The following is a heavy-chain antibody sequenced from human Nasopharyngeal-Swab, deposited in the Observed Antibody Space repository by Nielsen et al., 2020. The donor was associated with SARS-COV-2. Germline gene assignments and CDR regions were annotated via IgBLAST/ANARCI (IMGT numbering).Heavy chain of an antibody. CDR2: ISYVGSNE. CDR1: GFPFSSSG. V-gene: IGHV3-30*18. J-gene: IGHJ4*02. Sequence: SCAASGFPFSSSGMDWVRQAPGKGLEWVAVISYVGSNEYYGDSVKGRFTISRDNSKNTLYLQMNSLRVDDTAVYYCAKDVHGDYGGIDYWGQGILVTVSS. CDR3: AKDVHGDYGGIDY. D-gene: IGHD4-17*01.